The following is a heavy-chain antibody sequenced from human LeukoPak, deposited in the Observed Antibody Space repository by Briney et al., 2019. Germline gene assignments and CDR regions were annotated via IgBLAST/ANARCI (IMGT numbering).Heavy chain of an antibody. Sequence: PSETLSLTCSVSTYSISSGFYWGWIRQPPGKGLEWIGSIFHRGSTYYKSSLKSRITISVDTSKNQFSLKLNSVTAADTAVYYCARDWGDGYNFDYWGQGTLVIVSS. CDR3: ARDWGDGYNFDY. V-gene: IGHV4-38-2*02. J-gene: IGHJ4*02. CDR2: IFHRGST. D-gene: IGHD5-24*01. CDR1: TYSISSGFY.